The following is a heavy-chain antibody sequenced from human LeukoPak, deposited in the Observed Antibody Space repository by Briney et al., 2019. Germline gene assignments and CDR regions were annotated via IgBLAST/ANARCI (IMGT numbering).Heavy chain of an antibody. J-gene: IGHJ4*02. CDR1: GGSFSGYY. CDR3: ARHRFFFDY. Sequence: PTETLSLTCAVYGGSFSGYYWSWIRQPAGKGLEWIGRIYTSGSTNYNPSLKSRVTISVDTSKNQFSLKLSSVTAADTAVYYCARHRFFFDYWGQGTLVTVSS. CDR2: IYTSGST. D-gene: IGHD3-10*01. V-gene: IGHV4-59*10.